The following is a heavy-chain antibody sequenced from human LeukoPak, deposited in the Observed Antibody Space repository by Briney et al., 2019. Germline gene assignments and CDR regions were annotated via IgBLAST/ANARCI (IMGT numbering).Heavy chain of an antibody. Sequence: GATVKLSCKAPGYTFTKYAMNWVRQAPGQGLEWMGWINCNTGNPTYAQSFTGRFVFTLDTSVSTAYLQISSLKADDTAVYYCARGGVLEYCNGGRCSGFDPWGQGTLVTVSS. D-gene: IGHD2-15*01. CDR3: ARGGVLEYCNGGRCSGFDP. J-gene: IGHJ5*02. V-gene: IGHV7-4-1*02. CDR1: GYTFTKYA. CDR2: INCNTGNP.